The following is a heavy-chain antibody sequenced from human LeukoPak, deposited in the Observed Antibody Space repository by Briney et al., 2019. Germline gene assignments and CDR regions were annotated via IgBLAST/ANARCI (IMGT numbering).Heavy chain of an antibody. V-gene: IGHV3-11*06. D-gene: IGHD4-17*01. CDR3: ARGGADYVIGY. Sequence: KPGGSLRLSCAVSGFTFSNYDMHWIRQAPGKGLEWVSFISSSSSYTNYADSVKGRFTISRDNTKNSLYLQMINLRAEDTAVYYCARGGADYVIGYWGQGTLVTVSS. CDR1: GFTFSNYD. CDR2: ISSSSSYT. J-gene: IGHJ4*02.